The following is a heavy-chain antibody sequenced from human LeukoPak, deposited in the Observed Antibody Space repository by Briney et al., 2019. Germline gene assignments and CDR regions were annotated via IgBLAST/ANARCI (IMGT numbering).Heavy chain of an antibody. V-gene: IGHV4-39*07. CDR1: GGSISSSSYY. J-gene: IGHJ4*02. D-gene: IGHD3-10*01. CDR2: IYYSGST. Sequence: SETLSLTCTVSGGSISSSSYYWGWIRQPPGKGLEWIGSIYYSGSTYYNPSLKSRVTISVDTSKNQFSLKLSSVTAADTAVYYCARAPTGVRGVITFDYWGQGTLVTVSS. CDR3: ARAPTGVRGVITFDY.